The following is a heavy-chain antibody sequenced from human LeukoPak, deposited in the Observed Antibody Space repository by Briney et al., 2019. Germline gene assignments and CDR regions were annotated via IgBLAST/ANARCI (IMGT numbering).Heavy chain of an antibody. CDR2: IFPNGNT. Sequence: SETLSLTCTVSGGSISNYFWTWIRQPAGKGLEWIGRIFPNGNTNYNPSLESRLTMSIDTSKNQFSLRLSSVTAADTAVYYCARCRGYFDSSGCYNPMDVWGQGTTVTVSS. V-gene: IGHV4-4*07. CDR3: ARCRGYFDSSGCYNPMDV. CDR1: GGSISNYF. J-gene: IGHJ6*02. D-gene: IGHD3-22*01.